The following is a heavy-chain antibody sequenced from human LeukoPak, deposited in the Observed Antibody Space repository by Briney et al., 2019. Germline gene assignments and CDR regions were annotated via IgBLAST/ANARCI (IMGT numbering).Heavy chain of an antibody. D-gene: IGHD4-17*01. CDR2: ISYDGSNK. J-gene: IGHJ3*02. CDR3: AREATNYADQSFYAFDI. V-gene: IGHV3-30*04. CDR1: GFTFSSYA. Sequence: GGSLRLSCAASGFTFSSYAMHWVRQAPGKGLEWVADISYDGSNKYYADSVKGRFTISRDNSKNTLYLQMNSLRAEDTAVYYCAREATNYADQSFYAFDIWGQGTMVTVSS.